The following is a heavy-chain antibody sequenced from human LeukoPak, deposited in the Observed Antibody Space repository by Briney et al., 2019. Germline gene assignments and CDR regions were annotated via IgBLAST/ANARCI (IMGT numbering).Heavy chain of an antibody. Sequence: GGSLRLSCAASGFTFSSFSMAWIRQAPGKGPEWVSTISRSGDATYYADSVMGRFTISRDNSWNTLYLQMSSLRVDDTALYYCARGSLGSWFFFDYWGQGTLVTASS. CDR1: GFTFSSFS. CDR3: ARGSLGSWFFFDY. D-gene: IGHD6-13*01. J-gene: IGHJ4*02. CDR2: ISRSGDAT. V-gene: IGHV3-23*01.